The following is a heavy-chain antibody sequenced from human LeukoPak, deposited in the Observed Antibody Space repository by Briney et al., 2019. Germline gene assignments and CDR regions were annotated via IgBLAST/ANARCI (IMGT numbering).Heavy chain of an antibody. J-gene: IGHJ4*02. CDR1: GGSINSNSYY. Sequence: PSETLSLTCTVSGGSINSNSYYWGWIRQPPGKGLEWIGSIYYSGSTYYNPSLKSRVTISVDTSKNQFSLKVTSVTAADTAMYYCARRCSGGSCYRDDRDYWGQGTLVTVSS. V-gene: IGHV4-39*07. CDR3: ARRCSGGSCYRDDRDY. CDR2: IYYSGST. D-gene: IGHD2-15*01.